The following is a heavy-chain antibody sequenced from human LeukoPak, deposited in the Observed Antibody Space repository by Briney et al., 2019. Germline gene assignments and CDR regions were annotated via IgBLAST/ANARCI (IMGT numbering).Heavy chain of an antibody. J-gene: IGHJ1*01. V-gene: IGHV3-74*01. CDR2: IKSDGGT. CDR1: GFTFSTYW. CDR3: ARAPSEMGGYYPEYFRH. Sequence: GGSLRLSCAASGFTFSTYWMHWVRQAPGKGLVWFSRIKSDGGTNYAESVKGRFTISRDNAKKTVSLQMNSLRPEDTGVYYCARAPSEMGGYYPEYFRHWGQGTLVTVSS. D-gene: IGHD3-22*01.